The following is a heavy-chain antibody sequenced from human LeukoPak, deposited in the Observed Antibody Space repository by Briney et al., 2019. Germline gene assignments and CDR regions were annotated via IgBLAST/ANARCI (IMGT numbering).Heavy chain of an antibody. J-gene: IGHJ5*02. V-gene: IGHV4-61*02. D-gene: IGHD1-26*01. Sequence: SETLSLTCTVSGGSISSGSYYWSWIRQPAGKGLVWIGRIYTSGSTNYNPSLKSRVAISVDTSKNQFSLKLSSVTAADTAVYYCARDWEGASSWGQGTLVTVSS. CDR3: ARDWEGASS. CDR2: IYTSGST. CDR1: GGSISSGSYY.